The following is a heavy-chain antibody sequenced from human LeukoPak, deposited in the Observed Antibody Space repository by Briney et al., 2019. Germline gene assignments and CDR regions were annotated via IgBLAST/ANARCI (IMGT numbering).Heavy chain of an antibody. CDR3: ARDSNSWFDP. V-gene: IGHV4-31*03. D-gene: IGHD4-23*01. J-gene: IGHJ5*02. CDR2: IYYSGST. CDR1: GGSISSGGYY. Sequence: SQTLYLTCTVSGGSISSGGYYWSWIRLHPGKGLEWIGYIYYSGSTYYNPSLKSRVTISVDTSKNQFSLRLSSVTAADTAVYYCARDSNSWFDPWGQGTLVTVSS.